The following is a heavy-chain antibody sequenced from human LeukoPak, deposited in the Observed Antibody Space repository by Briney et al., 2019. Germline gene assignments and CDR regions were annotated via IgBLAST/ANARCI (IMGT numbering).Heavy chain of an antibody. V-gene: IGHV3-11*04. CDR3: ARVSSSSWWALDY. Sequence: GGSLRLSCAASGFTFSDYYMSWIRQAPGKGLEWVSYISSSGSTIYYADSVKGRFTISRDNAKNSLYLQMNSLRAEDTAVYYCARVSSSSWWALDYWGQGTLVTVSS. D-gene: IGHD6-13*01. J-gene: IGHJ4*02. CDR1: GFTFSDYY. CDR2: ISSSGSTI.